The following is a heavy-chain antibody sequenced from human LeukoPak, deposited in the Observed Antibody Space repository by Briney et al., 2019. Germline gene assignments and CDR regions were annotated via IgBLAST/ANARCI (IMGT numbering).Heavy chain of an antibody. J-gene: IGHJ5*02. D-gene: IGHD2-15*01. Sequence: ASVKVSCKASGYTFTNYGISWVRQAPGQGLEWMGWISAYNGNTNYAQKLQGRVTMTTDTSTSTAYMELRSLRSDDTAVYYCARDCSGGNCYSNWFDPWSQGTLVTVSS. V-gene: IGHV1-18*01. CDR2: ISAYNGNT. CDR3: ARDCSGGNCYSNWFDP. CDR1: GYTFTNYG.